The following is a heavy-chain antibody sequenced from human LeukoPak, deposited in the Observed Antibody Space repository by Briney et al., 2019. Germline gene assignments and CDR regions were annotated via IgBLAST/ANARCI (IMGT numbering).Heavy chain of an antibody. Sequence: GGSLRLSCRASGFTFGDYAMTWVRQAPGKGLEWVSFIRSKAYGGTTEYAASVKGRFTISRDDSKSIAYLQMNSLKTEDTAVYYCTRVLFGELSPDYWGQGTLVTVSS. CDR2: IRSKAYGGTT. V-gene: IGHV3-49*04. CDR1: GFTFGDYA. D-gene: IGHD3-10*02. CDR3: TRVLFGELSPDY. J-gene: IGHJ4*02.